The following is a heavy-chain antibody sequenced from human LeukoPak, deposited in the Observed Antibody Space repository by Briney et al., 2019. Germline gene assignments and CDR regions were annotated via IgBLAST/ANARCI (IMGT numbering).Heavy chain of an antibody. V-gene: IGHV5-51*01. J-gene: IGHJ4*02. Sequence: RGESLKISCKGSGYIFTNHWIGWVRQMPGKGPEWMGLIHPINSDTGYSPSFQGQVTISADRSISTIFLHWSSLKASDTAIYYCARPSGDNRFDYWGRGTLVTVSS. CDR1: GYIFTNHW. D-gene: IGHD4-17*01. CDR3: ARPSGDNRFDY. CDR2: IHPINSDT.